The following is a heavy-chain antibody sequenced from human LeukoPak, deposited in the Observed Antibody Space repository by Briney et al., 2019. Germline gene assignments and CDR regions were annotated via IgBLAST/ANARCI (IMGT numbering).Heavy chain of an antibody. CDR1: GYTLTEIS. CDR3: ATGSLSITIFGVVITRYMDV. CDR2: FDPEDGET. V-gene: IGHV1-24*01. Sequence: ASVKVSCKVSGYTLTEISMHWVRQAPGKGLEWMGGFDPEDGETIYAQKFQGRVTMTEDTSTDTAYMELSSLRSEDTAVYYCATGSLSITIFGVVITRYMDVWGKGTTVTVSS. D-gene: IGHD3-3*01. J-gene: IGHJ6*03.